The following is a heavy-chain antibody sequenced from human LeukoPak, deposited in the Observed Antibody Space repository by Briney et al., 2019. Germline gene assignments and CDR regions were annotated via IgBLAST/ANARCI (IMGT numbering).Heavy chain of an antibody. CDR2: IIPIFGTA. V-gene: IGHV1-69*05. CDR1: GGTFSSYA. CDR3: ARDTGADYYDSSGYHMGAFDI. J-gene: IGHJ3*02. Sequence: ASVKVSCKACGGTFSSYAISWVRQAPGQGLEWMGRIIPIFGTANYAQKFQGRVTITTDESTSQAYMELSSLRSEDTAVYYCARDTGADYYDSSGYHMGAFDIWGQGTMVTVSS. D-gene: IGHD3-22*01.